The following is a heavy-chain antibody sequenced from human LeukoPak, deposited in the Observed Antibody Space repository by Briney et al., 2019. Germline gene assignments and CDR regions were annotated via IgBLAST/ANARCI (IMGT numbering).Heavy chain of an antibody. CDR2: ISSSSSYI. CDR1: GFTFSSYS. J-gene: IGHJ6*03. CDR3: ARAPLSIAALEEYYYMDV. V-gene: IGHV3-21*01. D-gene: IGHD6-6*01. Sequence: GGSLRLSCEASGFTFSSYSMNWVRQAPGKGLEWVSSISSSSSYIYYADSVKGRFTISRDNAKNSLYLQMNSLRAEDTAVYYCARAPLSIAALEEYYYMDVWGKGTTVTVSS.